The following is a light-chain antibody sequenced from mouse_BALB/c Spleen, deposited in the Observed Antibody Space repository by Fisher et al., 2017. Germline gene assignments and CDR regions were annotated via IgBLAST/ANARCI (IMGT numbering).Light chain of an antibody. V-gene: IGKV5-45*01. J-gene: IGKJ4*01. CDR1: QSISNY. CDR3: QQWSSNPPT. CDR2: YAS. Sequence: DIVMTQSTATLSVTPGDRVSLSCRASQSISNYLHWYQQKSHESPRLLIKYASQSISGIPSRFSGSGSGTDFTLTISSMEAEDAATYYCQQWSSNPPTFGSGTKLEIK.